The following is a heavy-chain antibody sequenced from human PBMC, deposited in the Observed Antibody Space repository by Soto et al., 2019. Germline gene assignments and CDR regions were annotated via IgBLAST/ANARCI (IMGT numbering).Heavy chain of an antibody. J-gene: IGHJ4*02. V-gene: IGHV4-59*01. D-gene: IGHD6-19*01. CDR2: IYYSGST. Sequence: QVQLQESGPGLVKPSETLSLTCTVSGGSISSYYWSWIRQPPGKGLEWIGYIYYSGSTNYNPSLTSPVTISVDTGNNQFSLELSSVTAAATAVYYCARVRWTVAGPGHFDYWGQGTLVTVSS. CDR3: ARVRWTVAGPGHFDY. CDR1: GGSISSYY.